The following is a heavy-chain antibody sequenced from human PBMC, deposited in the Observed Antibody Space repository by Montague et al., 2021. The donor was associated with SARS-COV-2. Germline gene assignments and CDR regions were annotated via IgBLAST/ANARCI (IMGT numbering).Heavy chain of an antibody. CDR2: INHSGST. V-gene: IGHV4-34*01. Sequence: SETLSLTCAVYGGSVSDYYWSWIRQPPGKGLEWIGEINHSGSTNXNPSLKSRVTTSVDTSKNQFSLKPTSVTAADTAVYYCARGPRITMIVVVITDIWFDPWGQGTLVTVSS. CDR3: ARGPRITMIVVVITDIWFDP. CDR1: GGSVSDYY. D-gene: IGHD3-22*01. J-gene: IGHJ5*02.